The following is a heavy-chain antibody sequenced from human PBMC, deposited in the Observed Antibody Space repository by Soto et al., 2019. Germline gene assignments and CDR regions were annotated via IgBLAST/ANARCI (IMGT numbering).Heavy chain of an antibody. J-gene: IGHJ4*02. CDR3: ARDWGRDGCFDY. CDR2: IYYSGST. CDR1: GGSISSGGYY. D-gene: IGHD3-16*01. Sequence: QVQLQESGPGLVKPSQTLSLICTVSGGSISSGGYYWSWIRQHPGKGLEWIGYIYYSGSTYYNPSLKSRVTISVDTSKNNFSLKLTSVTAADTAVYYCARDWGRDGCFDYWGQGTLVTVSS. V-gene: IGHV4-31*03.